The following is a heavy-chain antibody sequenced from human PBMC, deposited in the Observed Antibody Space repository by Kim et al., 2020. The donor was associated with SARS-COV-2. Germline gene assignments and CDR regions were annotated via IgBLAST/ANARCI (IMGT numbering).Heavy chain of an antibody. J-gene: IGHJ3*02. CDR1: GGSISSGGYY. CDR2: IYYSGST. D-gene: IGHD3-22*01. Sequence: SETLSLTCTVSGGSISSGGYYWSWIRQHPGKGLEWIGYIYYSGSTYYNPSLKSRVTISVDTSKNQFSLKLSSVTAADTAVYYCARARCITMIVVVIIDAFDIWGQGTMVTVSS. V-gene: IGHV4-31*03. CDR3: ARARCITMIVVVIIDAFDI.